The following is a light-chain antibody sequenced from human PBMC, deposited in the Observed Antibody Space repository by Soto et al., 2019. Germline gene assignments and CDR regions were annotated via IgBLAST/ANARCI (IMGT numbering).Light chain of an antibody. Sequence: IQMTQSPSTLSASVGDRVTITCRARQSISSWSALYQQKPGKVPKLLIYQASSLESGVPSRFSGSGSGTEFTLTISSLQPDDFATYYCQQSFTFGPGTKVDIK. J-gene: IGKJ3*01. CDR2: QAS. CDR3: QQSFT. CDR1: QSISSW. V-gene: IGKV1-5*03.